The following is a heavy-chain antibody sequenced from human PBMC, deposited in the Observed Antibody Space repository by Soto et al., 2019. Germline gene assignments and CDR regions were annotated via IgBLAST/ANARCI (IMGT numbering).Heavy chain of an antibody. CDR2: INPNSGGT. Sequence: GASVKVSCKASGYTFTGYYMHWVRQAPGQGLEWMGWINPNSGGTSYAQKFQGRVTVTRDTSISTAYMELSRLRSDDTAVYYCARGMLQGGMDVWGQGTTVTVSS. J-gene: IGHJ6*02. CDR1: GYTFTGYY. V-gene: IGHV1-2*02. D-gene: IGHD2-8*01. CDR3: ARGMLQGGMDV.